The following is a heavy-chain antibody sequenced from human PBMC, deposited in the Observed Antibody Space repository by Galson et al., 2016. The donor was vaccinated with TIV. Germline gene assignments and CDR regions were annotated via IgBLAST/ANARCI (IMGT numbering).Heavy chain of an antibody. CDR3: ARYSSTSSRRFDY. CDR1: GYTFSNFA. CDR2: MSAYSGAS. V-gene: IGHV1-18*01. J-gene: IGHJ4*02. D-gene: IGHD6-6*01. Sequence: SVKVSCKASGYTFSNFAITWVRQAPGQGLEWMGYMSAYSGASNYAQEFQSRVTITTDTSTSTAYMELRNLRFDDTAVYYCARYSSTSSRRFDYWGQGTLVTVSA.